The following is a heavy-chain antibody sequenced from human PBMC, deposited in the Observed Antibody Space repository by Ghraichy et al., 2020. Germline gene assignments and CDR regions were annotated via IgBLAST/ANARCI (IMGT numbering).Heavy chain of an antibody. J-gene: IGHJ6*03. D-gene: IGHD6-6*01. CDR3: ARDGTARRFLVPDYYYYYMDV. CDR2: IIPIFGTA. CDR1: GGTFSSYA. Sequence: SVKVSCKASGGTFSSYAISWVRQAPGQGLEWMGGIIPIFGTANYAQKFQGRVTITADESTSTAYMELSSLRSEDTAVYYCARDGTARRFLVPDYYYYYMDVWGKGTTVTVSS. V-gene: IGHV1-69*13.